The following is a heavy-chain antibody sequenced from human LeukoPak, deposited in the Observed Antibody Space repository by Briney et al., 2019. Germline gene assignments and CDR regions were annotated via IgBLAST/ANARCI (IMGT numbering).Heavy chain of an antibody. D-gene: IGHD2-2*01. CDR2: INHSGST. J-gene: IGHJ4*02. V-gene: IGHV4-34*01. Sequence: SETLSLTCAVYGGSFSGYYWSRIRQPPGKGLEWIGEINHSGSTNYNPSLKSRVTISVDTSKNQFSLKLSSVTAADTAVYYCARAGYCSSTSCSDFDYWGQGTLVTVSS. CDR3: ARAGYCSSTSCSDFDY. CDR1: GGSFSGYY.